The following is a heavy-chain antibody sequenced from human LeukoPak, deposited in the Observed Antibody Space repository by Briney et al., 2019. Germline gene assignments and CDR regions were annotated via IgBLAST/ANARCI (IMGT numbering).Heavy chain of an antibody. CDR2: IKQDGSEK. D-gene: IGHD4-17*01. J-gene: IGHJ4*02. Sequence: GGSLRLSCAASGFTLSSYWMSWVRQAPGKGLEWVANIKQDGSEKYYVDSVKGRFTISRDNAKNSLYLQMNSLRAEDTAVYYCARDPTFYGDPNYWGQGTLVTVSS. V-gene: IGHV3-7*01. CDR3: ARDPTFYGDPNY. CDR1: GFTLSSYW.